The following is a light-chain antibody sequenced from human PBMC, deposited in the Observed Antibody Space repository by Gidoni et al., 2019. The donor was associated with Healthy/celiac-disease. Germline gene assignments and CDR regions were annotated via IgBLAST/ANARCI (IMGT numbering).Light chain of an antibody. J-gene: IGLJ2*01. Sequence: QSELTQPASVSGSPGQSITISCTGTSSDVGGYNYVSWYQQHPGKAPKLMIYEVSNRPSGVSNRFSGSKSGNTASLTISGLQAEDEADYYCSSYTSSSTLGVFGGGTKLTVL. CDR1: SSDVGGYNY. CDR3: SSYTSSSTLGV. V-gene: IGLV2-14*01. CDR2: EVS.